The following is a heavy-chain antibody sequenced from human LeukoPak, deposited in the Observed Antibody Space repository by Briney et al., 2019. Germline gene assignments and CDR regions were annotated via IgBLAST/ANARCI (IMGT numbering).Heavy chain of an antibody. V-gene: IGHV3-23*01. CDR1: GFSFSIYW. D-gene: IGHD6-13*01. CDR3: AKGLAAGVDFDY. Sequence: GGSLRLSCAATGFSFSIYWMSWVRQAPGKGLEWLSGTSGGGGSTYYADSVKGRFTVSRDNSRNTLYLQMNSLRAEDTAVYYCAKGLAAGVDFDYWGQGTLVTVSS. CDR2: TSGGGGST. J-gene: IGHJ4*02.